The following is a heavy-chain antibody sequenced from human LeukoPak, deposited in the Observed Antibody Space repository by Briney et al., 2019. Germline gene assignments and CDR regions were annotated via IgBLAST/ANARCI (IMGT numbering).Heavy chain of an antibody. CDR3: AREDLVRGLIGPDY. J-gene: IGHJ4*02. D-gene: IGHD3-10*01. Sequence: ASVRVSCKTSGYTFTSDGISWVRQAPGQGLEWMGRINVYNGNTKYAEKLQGRVFMTTDTSTSTAYMELRSLGSDDTAVYYCAREDLVRGLIGPDYWGQGTLVTVSS. CDR2: INVYNGNT. CDR1: GYTFTSDG. V-gene: IGHV1-18*01.